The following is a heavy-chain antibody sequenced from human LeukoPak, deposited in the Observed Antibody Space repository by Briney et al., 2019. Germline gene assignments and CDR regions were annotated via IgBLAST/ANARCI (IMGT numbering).Heavy chain of an antibody. CDR3: ARLNDDQSYFDY. V-gene: IGHV4-39*01. Sequence: SETLSLTCAVYGGAFSGYYWGWIRQPPGKGLGWIGSIYYSGSTYYNPSLKSRVTISVDTSKNQFSLKLSSVTAADTAVYYCARLNDDQSYFDYWGQGTLVTVSS. CDR1: GGAFSGYY. J-gene: IGHJ4*02. D-gene: IGHD1-1*01. CDR2: IYYSGST.